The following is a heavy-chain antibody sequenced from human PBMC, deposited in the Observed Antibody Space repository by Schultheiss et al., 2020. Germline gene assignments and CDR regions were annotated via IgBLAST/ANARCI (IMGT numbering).Heavy chain of an antibody. CDR3: ARVREGGDHWFDP. Sequence: SETLSLTCAVSGYSISSGYYWGWIRQPPGKGLEWIGSIYSTGSTTYSPSLKSRVTISVDTSKNQFSLKLSSVTAADTAVYYCARVREGGDHWFDPWGQGTLVTVSS. CDR1: GYSISSGYY. D-gene: IGHD2-21*02. CDR2: IYSTGST. J-gene: IGHJ5*02. V-gene: IGHV4-38-2*01.